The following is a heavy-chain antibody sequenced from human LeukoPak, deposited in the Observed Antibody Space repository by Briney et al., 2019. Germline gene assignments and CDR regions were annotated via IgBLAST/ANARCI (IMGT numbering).Heavy chain of an antibody. Sequence: PSETLSLTCTVSGGSISSYYWSWIRQPAGKGLEWIGRIYTSGSTNYNPSLKSRVTISVDKSKNQFSLKLSSVTAADTAVYYCATALPFGELLVSGAFDIWGQGTMVTVSS. V-gene: IGHV4-4*07. CDR2: IYTSGST. J-gene: IGHJ3*02. D-gene: IGHD3-10*01. CDR3: ATALPFGELLVSGAFDI. CDR1: GGSISSYY.